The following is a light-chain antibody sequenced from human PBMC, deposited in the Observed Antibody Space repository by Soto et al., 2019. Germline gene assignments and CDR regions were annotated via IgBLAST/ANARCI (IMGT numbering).Light chain of an antibody. V-gene: IGKV3-20*01. Sequence: EIVLTQSPGTLSLSPGERATLSCRASQSVSSSYLAWYQQKPGQAPRLLIYGTSSRATAIPDRFSGSGSGPDSTLTISRLEPEDCAVYYCQQYGSSSWTFGQGTKVEIK. J-gene: IGKJ1*01. CDR1: QSVSSSY. CDR2: GTS. CDR3: QQYGSSSWT.